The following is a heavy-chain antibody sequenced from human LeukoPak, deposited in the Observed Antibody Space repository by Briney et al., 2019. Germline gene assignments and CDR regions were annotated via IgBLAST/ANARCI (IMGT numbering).Heavy chain of an antibody. J-gene: IGHJ4*02. CDR1: GFTFDDYG. CDR3: AREYYGSGSYYNVGY. V-gene: IGHV3-20*04. D-gene: IGHD3-10*01. Sequence: PGGSLRLSCAASGFTFDDYGMSWVRQAPGKGLKWVSGINWNGGRTGYADSVKGRFTISRDNAKKSLYVQMNSLRAEDTALYYCAREYYGSGSYYNVGYWGQGTLVTVSS. CDR2: INWNGGRT.